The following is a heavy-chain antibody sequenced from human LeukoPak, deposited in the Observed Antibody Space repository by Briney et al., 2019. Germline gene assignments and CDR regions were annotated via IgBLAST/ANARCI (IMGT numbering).Heavy chain of an antibody. J-gene: IGHJ6*03. CDR3: ARLWDSTGLYFYYYMDA. CDR1: GVSIRSDTYY. Sequence: PSETLSLTCIVSGVSIRSDTYYWGWIRQPPGKGLEWIGNYHNGNSYYNPSLKSRVTISEDTSGNQFSLRVTSVTAADTAVYYCARLWDSTGLYFYYYMDAWGEGTTVTVSS. D-gene: IGHD6-25*01. CDR2: YHNGNS. V-gene: IGHV4-39*01.